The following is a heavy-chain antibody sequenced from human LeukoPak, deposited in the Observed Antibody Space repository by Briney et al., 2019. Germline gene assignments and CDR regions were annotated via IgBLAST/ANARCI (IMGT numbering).Heavy chain of an antibody. CDR2: IHYSGST. D-gene: IGHD6-19*01. CDR1: GGAIDTTY. V-gene: IGHV4-59*01. J-gene: IGHJ4*02. Sequence: PSETLSLTCSVSGGAIDTTYWSWIRQPPGKGLEWIGNIHYSGSTNYNSSLKSRVTISVDTSKNQFSLKMISVTTADTAVYFCARVGWFHDCWGQGTLVTVSS. CDR3: ARVGWFHDC.